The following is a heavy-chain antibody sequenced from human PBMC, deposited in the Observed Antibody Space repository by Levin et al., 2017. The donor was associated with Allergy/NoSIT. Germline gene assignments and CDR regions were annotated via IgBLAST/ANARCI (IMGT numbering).Heavy chain of an antibody. CDR2: ISSSSSTI. Sequence: PGGSLRLSCAASGFTFSSYSMNWVRQAPGKGLEWVSYISSSSSTIYYADSVKGRFTISRDNAKNSLYLQMNSLRDEDTAVYYCAKDGAVVVPAAIVPLFDYWGQGTLVTVSS. D-gene: IGHD2-2*01. V-gene: IGHV3-48*02. J-gene: IGHJ4*02. CDR3: AKDGAVVVPAAIVPLFDY. CDR1: GFTFSSYS.